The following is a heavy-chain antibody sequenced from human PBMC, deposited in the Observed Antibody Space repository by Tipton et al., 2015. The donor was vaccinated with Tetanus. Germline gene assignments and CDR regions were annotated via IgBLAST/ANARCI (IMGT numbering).Heavy chain of an antibody. Sequence: QSGAEVKKPGASVKVSCKASGYTFTSYGLNWVRKAAGRGFEWMGWLNPKSGSEAYAPRFQGRVTMTRDTSISTAYMEVSRLRSDDTAIYYCARGMDYDSSGIDDFWGQGTLVTVSS. CDR3: ARGMDYDSSGIDDF. CDR1: GYTFTSYG. CDR2: LNPKSGSE. V-gene: IGHV1-8*02. J-gene: IGHJ4*02. D-gene: IGHD3-22*01.